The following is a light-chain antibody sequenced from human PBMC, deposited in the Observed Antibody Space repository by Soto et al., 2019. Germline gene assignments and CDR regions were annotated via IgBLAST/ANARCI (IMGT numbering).Light chain of an antibody. J-gene: IGLJ3*02. CDR1: SSNIGAGYD. V-gene: IGLV1-40*01. Sequence: QSVLTQPPSVSGAPGQRVTISCTGSSSNIGAGYDVHWYQQLPGTAPKLLIYGNSNRPSGVPDRFSGSKSGTSASLAITGLRAEDEADYYCQSSDSSRSGWVFGGGTKVTVL. CDR2: GNS. CDR3: QSSDSSRSGWV.